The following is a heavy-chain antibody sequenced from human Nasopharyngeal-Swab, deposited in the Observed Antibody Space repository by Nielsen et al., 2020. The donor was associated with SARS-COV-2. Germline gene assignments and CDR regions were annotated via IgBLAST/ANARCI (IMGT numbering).Heavy chain of an antibody. CDR1: GFTFSSYE. CDR2: ISSSGSTI. V-gene: IGHV3-48*03. CDR3: ARGRARIVGATDFDY. Sequence: GGYLRLSCAASGFTFSSYEMNWVRQAPGKGLEWVSYISSSGSTIYYGDSVKGRFTISRDNAKKSLYLQMNSLRAEDTAVYYCARGRARIVGATDFDYWGQGTLVTVSS. D-gene: IGHD1-26*01. J-gene: IGHJ4*02.